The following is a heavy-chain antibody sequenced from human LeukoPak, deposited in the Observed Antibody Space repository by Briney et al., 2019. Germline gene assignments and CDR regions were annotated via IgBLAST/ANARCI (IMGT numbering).Heavy chain of an antibody. Sequence: PSETLSLTCTVSGGSISSYYWSWIRQPPGKGLEWIGYIYYSGSTNYNPSLKSRVTISVDTSKNQSSLKLSSVTAADTAVYYCARVYSSGWYADWYFDLWGRGTLVTVSS. CDR2: IYYSGST. CDR3: ARVYSSGWYADWYFDL. J-gene: IGHJ2*01. CDR1: GGSISSYY. V-gene: IGHV4-59*01. D-gene: IGHD6-19*01.